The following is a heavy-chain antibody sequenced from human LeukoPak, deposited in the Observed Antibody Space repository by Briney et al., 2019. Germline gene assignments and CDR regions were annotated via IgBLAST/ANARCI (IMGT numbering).Heavy chain of an antibody. V-gene: IGHV3-7*01. D-gene: IGHD3-3*01. CDR3: ARWATSFDL. J-gene: IGHJ4*02. CDR2: IKQDGSEK. Sequence: PGGSLRLSCAPSGFTFSNYWMSGVPQAPGRGLAWVANIKQDGSEKYYVDSVTGRFTISRDNAKNSLFLQMNSLRAEDTAVYYCARWATSFDLWGQGTLVTVSS. CDR1: GFTFSNYW.